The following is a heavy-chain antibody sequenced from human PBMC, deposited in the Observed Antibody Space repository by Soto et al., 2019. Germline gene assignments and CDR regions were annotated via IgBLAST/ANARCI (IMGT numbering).Heavy chain of an antibody. Sequence: ASVKVSCKASGYTFTSYAMHWVRQAPGQRLEWMGWINAGNGNTKYSQKFQGRVTMTRDTSTSTVYMELSSLRSEDTAVYYCARGGPTGEGYYFDYWGQGTLVTVSS. CDR1: GYTFTSYA. CDR2: INAGNGNT. D-gene: IGHD1-1*01. V-gene: IGHV1-3*01. J-gene: IGHJ4*02. CDR3: ARGGPTGEGYYFDY.